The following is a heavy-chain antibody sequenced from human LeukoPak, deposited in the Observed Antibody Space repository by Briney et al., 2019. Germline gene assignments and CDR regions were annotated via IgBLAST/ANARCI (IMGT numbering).Heavy chain of an antibody. CDR1: GFTFSTYG. J-gene: IGHJ4*02. V-gene: IGHV3-23*01. CDR3: ARDQEGFDY. CDR2: VSGATGNS. Sequence: GGSLRLSCAASGFTFSTYGMNWVRQAPGKGLEWVSSVSGATGNSYYVGSVKGRFTISRDDSKNTLYLQMNSLRAEDTAVYYCARDQEGFDYWGQGTVVTVSS.